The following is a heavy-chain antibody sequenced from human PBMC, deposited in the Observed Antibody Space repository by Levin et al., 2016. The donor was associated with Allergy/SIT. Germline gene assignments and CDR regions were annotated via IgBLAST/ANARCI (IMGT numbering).Heavy chain of an antibody. CDR2: ISYDGSNK. CDR1: GFTFSGYG. CDR3: AKDQVGAIFYGMDV. J-gene: IGHJ6*02. V-gene: IGHV3-30*18. Sequence: GESLKISCAASGFTFSGYGMHWVRQAPGKGLEWVAVISYDGSNKYYADSVKGRFTISRDNSKNTLYLQMNSLRAEDTALYYCAKDQVGAIFYGMDVWGQGTTVTVSS. D-gene: IGHD1-26*01.